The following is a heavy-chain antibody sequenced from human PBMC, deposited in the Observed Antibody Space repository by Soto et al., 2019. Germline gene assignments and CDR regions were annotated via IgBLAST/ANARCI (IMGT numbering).Heavy chain of an antibody. Sequence: EVQLVESGGGLVQPGRSLRLSCAASGFTFDDYAMHWVRQAPGKGLEWVSGISWNSGSIGYADSVKGRFTISRDNAKNSLYLQMNSLRAEDTALYYCAKATAARHHDAFDIWGQGTMVTVSS. D-gene: IGHD6-6*01. CDR1: GFTFDDYA. J-gene: IGHJ3*02. CDR2: ISWNSGSI. V-gene: IGHV3-9*01. CDR3: AKATAARHHDAFDI.